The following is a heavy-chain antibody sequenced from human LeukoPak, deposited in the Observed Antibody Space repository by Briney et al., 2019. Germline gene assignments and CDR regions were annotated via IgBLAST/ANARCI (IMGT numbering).Heavy chain of an antibody. CDR2: ISGSGGST. J-gene: IGHJ1*01. CDR3: AKWIHSSGYYYEYFQH. V-gene: IGHV3-23*01. D-gene: IGHD3-22*01. Sequence: GGSLRLSCAASGFTFSSYAMSWVRQAPGKGLEWVSAISGSGGSTYYADSVKGRFTISRDNSKNTLYLQMNSQRAEDTAVYYCAKWIHSSGYYYEYFQHWGQGTLVTVSS. CDR1: GFTFSSYA.